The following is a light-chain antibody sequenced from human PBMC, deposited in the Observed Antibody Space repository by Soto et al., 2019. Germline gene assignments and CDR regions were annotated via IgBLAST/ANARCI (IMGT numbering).Light chain of an antibody. CDR2: EVT. CDR3: SSYTSSNAVYV. Sequence: QSVLTRPGSVSCSPGQSITISCTGTSSDVCGYNYVSWYQQYPGKAPKLIIYEVTNRPSGVSNRFSGSKSGNTASLTISGLQAEDEADYYCSSYTSSNAVYVFAAGTKVTVL. V-gene: IGLV2-14*01. J-gene: IGLJ1*01. CDR1: SSDVCGYNY.